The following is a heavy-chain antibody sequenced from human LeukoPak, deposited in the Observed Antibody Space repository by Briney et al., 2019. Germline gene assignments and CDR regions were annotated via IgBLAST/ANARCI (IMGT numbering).Heavy chain of an antibody. D-gene: IGHD3-10*01. CDR2: IYYSGST. V-gene: IGHV4-59*08. Sequence: SETLSLTCTVSGGSISSYYWSWIRQPPGKGLEWIGYIYYSGSTNYNPSLKSRVTISVDTSKNQFSLQLNSVTPEDSAVYYCARGIGDSWGQGILVTVSS. CDR3: ARGIGDS. J-gene: IGHJ5*02. CDR1: GGSISSYY.